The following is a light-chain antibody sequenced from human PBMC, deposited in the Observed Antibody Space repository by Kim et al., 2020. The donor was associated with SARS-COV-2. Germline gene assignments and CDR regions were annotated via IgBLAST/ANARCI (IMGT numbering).Light chain of an antibody. Sequence: ASVGDRVTITCLASQSISSYLNWYQQKPGKAPKLLIYAASSLQSGVPSRFSGSGSGTDFTLTISSLQPEDFATYYCQQSYSTLRYSFGQGTKLEI. CDR1: QSISSY. J-gene: IGKJ2*03. V-gene: IGKV1-39*01. CDR2: AAS. CDR3: QQSYSTLRYS.